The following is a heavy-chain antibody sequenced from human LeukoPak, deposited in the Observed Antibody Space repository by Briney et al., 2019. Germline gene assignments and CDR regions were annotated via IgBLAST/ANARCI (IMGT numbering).Heavy chain of an antibody. D-gene: IGHD5-12*01. J-gene: IGHJ4*02. CDR3: AKDVGGYEYYLDY. V-gene: IGHV3-30*02. CDR2: IRNDGSNK. CDR1: GFTFSSYA. Sequence: GGSLRLSCAAPGFTFSSYAMHWVRQAPGKGLEWVAVIRNDGSNKYYADSVKGRFTISRDNSKSMLYLQMNSLRAEDTAVYYCAKDVGGYEYYLDYWGQGTLVTVSS.